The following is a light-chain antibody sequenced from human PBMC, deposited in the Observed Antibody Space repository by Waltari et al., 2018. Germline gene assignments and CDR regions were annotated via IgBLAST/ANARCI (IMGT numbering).Light chain of an antibody. CDR3: ETGGHGTWV. CDR1: SGHSNNV. V-gene: IGLV4-69*01. CDR2: VNSDGSN. J-gene: IGLJ3*02. Sequence: QLVLTQSPSASASLGASVKLTCTLTSGHSNNVIALHQQRPEGGPRYLMKVNSDGSNSKGDGSRVRVSGSSCGAERYRTIAGLQSEDEADDYGETGGHGTWVFGGGTKLTVL.